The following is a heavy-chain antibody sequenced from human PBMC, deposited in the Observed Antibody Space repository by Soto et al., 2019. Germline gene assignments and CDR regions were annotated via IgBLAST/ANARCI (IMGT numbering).Heavy chain of an antibody. V-gene: IGHV1-69*13. J-gene: IGHJ4*02. CDR1: GGTFSSYT. CDR3: ARRYGSCFDY. CDR2: IIPIFGTA. Sequence: ASVKVSCKASGGTFSSYTISWVRQAPGQGLEWMGGIIPIFGTANYAQKFQGRVTITADESTSTAYMELSSLRSEDTAVYYCARRYGSCFDYWGQGTLDTVSS. D-gene: IGHD5-18*01.